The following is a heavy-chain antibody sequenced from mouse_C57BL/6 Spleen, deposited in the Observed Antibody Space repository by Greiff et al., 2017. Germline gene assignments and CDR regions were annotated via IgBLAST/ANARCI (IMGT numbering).Heavy chain of an antibody. J-gene: IGHJ3*01. CDR1: GYTFTDYY. V-gene: IGHV1-76*01. CDR2: IYPGSGNT. CDR3: AREEDYGSAWFAY. Sequence: VQRVESGAELVRPGASVKLSCKASGYTFTDYYINWVKQRPGQGLEWIARIYPGSGNTYYNEKFKGKATLTAEKSSSTAYMQLSSLTSEDSAVYFCAREEDYGSAWFAYWGQGTLVTVSA. D-gene: IGHD1-1*01.